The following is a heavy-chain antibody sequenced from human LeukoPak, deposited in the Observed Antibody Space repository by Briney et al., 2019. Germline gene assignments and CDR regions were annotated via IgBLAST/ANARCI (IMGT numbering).Heavy chain of an antibody. CDR3: ARWRGYCSSTSCQTNSYYFDY. V-gene: IGHV4-61*02. J-gene: IGHJ4*02. CDR2: IYTSGST. D-gene: IGHD2-2*01. Sequence: SETLSLTCTVSGGSISSGSYYWSWIRQPAGKGLEWIGRIYTSGSTNYNPSLKSRVTISVDTSKNQFSLKLSSVTAADTAVYYCARWRGYCSSTSCQTNSYYFDYWGQGTLVTVSS. CDR1: GGSISSGSYY.